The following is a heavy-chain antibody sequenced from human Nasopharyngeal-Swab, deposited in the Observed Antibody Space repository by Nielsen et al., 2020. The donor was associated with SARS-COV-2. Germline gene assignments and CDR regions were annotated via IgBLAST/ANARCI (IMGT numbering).Heavy chain of an antibody. V-gene: IGHV4-39*01. CDR1: GGSISSSSYF. CDR2: ASYSGSS. J-gene: IGHJ4*02. CDR3: ARHLPRAVTGPFDY. Sequence: SETLSLTCAVSGGSISSSSYFCDWIRQPPGKGLEWIGSASYSGSSYYNPSLKSRVTISVDTSKNQFSLKLSSVTAADTAVYYCARHLPRAVTGPFDYWGQGTLVTVSS. D-gene: IGHD6-19*01.